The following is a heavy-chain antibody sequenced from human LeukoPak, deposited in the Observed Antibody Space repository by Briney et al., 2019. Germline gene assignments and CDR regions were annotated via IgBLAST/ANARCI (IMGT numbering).Heavy chain of an antibody. CDR3: AKDRGYCRSTSCSNPIMETHYYYYYGMDV. V-gene: IGHV3-9*01. CDR1: GFTFDDYA. J-gene: IGHJ6*02. D-gene: IGHD2-2*01. Sequence: GGSLRLSCAASGFTFDDYAMHWVRQAPGKGLEWVSGISWNSGSIGYADSVKGRFTISRDNAKNSLYLQMNSLIAEDTALYYCAKDRGYCRSTSCSNPIMETHYYYYYGMDVWGQGTTVTVSS. CDR2: ISWNSGSI.